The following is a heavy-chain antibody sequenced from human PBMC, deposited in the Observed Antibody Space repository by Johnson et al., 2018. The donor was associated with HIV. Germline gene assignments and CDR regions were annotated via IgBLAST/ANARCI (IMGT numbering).Heavy chain of an antibody. CDR2: ISGSGSNT. V-gene: IGHV3-23*04. D-gene: IGHD3-3*01. Sequence: VQLVESGGGLVQRGGSLRLSCAASGFTFNTYVMNWVSQAPGKGLEWVSAISGSGSNTYYADSVKGRFTISRDNSKNTLYLQMNRLRAEDTAVYYCAKSPRFTIFGSDAFDIWGQGTMVTVSS. J-gene: IGHJ3*02. CDR3: AKSPRFTIFGSDAFDI. CDR1: GFTFNTYV.